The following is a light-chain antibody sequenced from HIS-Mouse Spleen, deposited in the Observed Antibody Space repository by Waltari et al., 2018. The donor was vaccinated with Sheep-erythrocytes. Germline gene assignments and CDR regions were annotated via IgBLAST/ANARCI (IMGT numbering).Light chain of an antibody. CDR3: CSYAGSYTFWV. Sequence: QSALTQPRSVSGSPGQSVTISCTGTSSDVGGYNYVSWYQHHPGKAPKLMIYDVSKRPSGVPDRSSGSKSGNTASLTISGLQAEDEADYYCCSYAGSYTFWVFGGGTRLTVL. J-gene: IGLJ3*02. V-gene: IGLV2-11*01. CDR1: SSDVGGYNY. CDR2: DVS.